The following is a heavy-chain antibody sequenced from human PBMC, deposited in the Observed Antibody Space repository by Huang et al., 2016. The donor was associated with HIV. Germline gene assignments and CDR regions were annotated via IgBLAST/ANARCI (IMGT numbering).Heavy chain of an antibody. CDR2: ITSSNGAI. J-gene: IGHJ3*02. Sequence: TASGFTLSTYNMNWVRLAPGKGLEWVSYITSSNGAIYYAASVKGRFTISRDNAKNSLYLQMNSLRAEDTAVYYCARFGSYYYGSGSYLDAFDIWGQGTMVTVSS. D-gene: IGHD3-10*01. V-gene: IGHV3-48*01. CDR1: GFTLSTYN. CDR3: ARFGSYYYGSGSYLDAFDI.